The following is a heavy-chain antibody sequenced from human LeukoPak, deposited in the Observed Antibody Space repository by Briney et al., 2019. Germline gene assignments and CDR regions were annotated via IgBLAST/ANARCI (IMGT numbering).Heavy chain of an antibody. Sequence: GASVKVSCKASGYTFTSYGISWVRQAPGQGLEWMGWISAYNGNTNYAQKLQGRVTMTTDTSTSTAYMELSSLRSEDTAVYYCARPCRRWSTDDAFDIWGQGTMVTVSS. CDR3: ARPCRRWSTDDAFDI. J-gene: IGHJ3*02. D-gene: IGHD2-15*01. CDR1: GYTFTSYG. CDR2: ISAYNGNT. V-gene: IGHV1-18*01.